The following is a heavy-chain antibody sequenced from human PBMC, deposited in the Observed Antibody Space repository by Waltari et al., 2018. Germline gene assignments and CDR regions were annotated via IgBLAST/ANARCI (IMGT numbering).Heavy chain of an antibody. D-gene: IGHD7-27*01. CDR2: INHSGST. V-gene: IGHV4-34*01. CDR3: ARGLTGDAFDI. J-gene: IGHJ3*02. Sequence: QVQLQQWGAGLLKPSETLSLTCAVYGGSFSGYYWSWIHQPPGKGLEWIGEINHSGSTNYNPSLKSRVTISVDTSKNQFSLKLSSVTAADTAVYYCARGLTGDAFDIWGQGTMVTVSS. CDR1: GGSFSGYY.